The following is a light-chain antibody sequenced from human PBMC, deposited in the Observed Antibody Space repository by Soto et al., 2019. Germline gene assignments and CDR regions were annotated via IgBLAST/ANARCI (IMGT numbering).Light chain of an antibody. Sequence: DIQMTQSPSTLSTSVGARVTITCRAGQSVSYWLVWYQQKPGKAPNLLIYDGSTLASGVPPRFSGGGFGTEFTLNISSLQPDDSAIYYCQHYNTYSKAFGPGTKVDIK. J-gene: IGKJ3*01. CDR2: DGS. CDR1: QSVSYW. CDR3: QHYNTYSKA. V-gene: IGKV1-5*01.